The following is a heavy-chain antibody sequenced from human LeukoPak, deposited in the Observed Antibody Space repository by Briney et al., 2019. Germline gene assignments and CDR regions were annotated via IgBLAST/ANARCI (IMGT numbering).Heavy chain of an antibody. CDR1: GFTFSSYG. V-gene: IGHV3-23*01. D-gene: IGHD1-7*01. J-gene: IGHJ4*02. Sequence: GGTLRLSCAASGFTFSSYGMSWVRQAPGKGLEWVSAISGSGGSTYYADSVKGRFTISRDTSKNTLFLDMNFLRAEDTAVYYCARLSVSGTTDYFDYWGQGTLVTVSS. CDR2: ISGSGGST. CDR3: ARLSVSGTTDYFDY.